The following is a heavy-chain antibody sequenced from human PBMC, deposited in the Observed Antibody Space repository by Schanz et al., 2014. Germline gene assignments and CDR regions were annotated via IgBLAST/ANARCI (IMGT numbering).Heavy chain of an antibody. CDR2: LYIRST. D-gene: IGHD5-12*01. CDR1: GFTFSTYC. CDR3: ARDGGRDGYNLAFDV. V-gene: IGHV3-66*01. Sequence: EVQLVESGGGLVQPGGSLRLSCAASGFTFSTYCMSWVRQAPGKGLECVSILYIRSTYYADSVKGRFTISRDNSKNMVFLQMNSLRAEDTAVYFCARDGGRDGYNLAFDVWGQGTLVTVSS. J-gene: IGHJ3*01.